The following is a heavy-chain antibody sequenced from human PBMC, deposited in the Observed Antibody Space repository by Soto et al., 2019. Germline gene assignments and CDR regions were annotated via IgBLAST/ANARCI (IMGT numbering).Heavy chain of an antibody. V-gene: IGHV1-69*12. CDR3: ARGNHRWLQLWYFDL. D-gene: IGHD5-12*01. J-gene: IGHJ2*01. CDR1: RGTFSSYT. Sequence: QVQLVQSGAEVKKPGSSVTVSCKASRGTFSSYTISWVRQAPGQGLEWMGGIIPIFGTANYAQKIRGRVTITADESASTAYMELSSSRSEDAAVYYWARGNHRWLQLWYFDLWGRDTLVTVS. CDR2: IIPIFGTA.